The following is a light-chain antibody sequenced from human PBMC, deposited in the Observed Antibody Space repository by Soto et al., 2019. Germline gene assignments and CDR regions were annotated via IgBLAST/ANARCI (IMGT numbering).Light chain of an antibody. CDR3: QQHWA. CDR2: DAS. CDR1: QSVSSY. Sequence: EIVLTQSPATLSLSPGERATLSCRASQSVSSYLAWYQQKPGQAPRLLIYDASNRATGIPARFSGSGSGTDFTLTISSLEPEDFAVYYRQQHWAFGPGTKVDIK. V-gene: IGKV3-11*01. J-gene: IGKJ3*01.